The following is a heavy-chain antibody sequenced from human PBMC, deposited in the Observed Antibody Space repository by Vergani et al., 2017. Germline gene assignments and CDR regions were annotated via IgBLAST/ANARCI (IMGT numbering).Heavy chain of an antibody. J-gene: IGHJ3*02. V-gene: IGHV4-31*03. D-gene: IGHD2-2*01. Sequence: QVQLQESGPGLVKPSQTLSLTCTVSGGSISSGGYYWSWIRQHPGKGLEWIGYIYYSGSTYYNPSLKSRVTISVDTSKNQFSLKLSSVTAADTAVYYCARVVPAAMLSFDAFDIWGQGTMVTVSS. CDR3: ARVVPAAMLSFDAFDI. CDR2: IYYSGST. CDR1: GGSISSGGYY.